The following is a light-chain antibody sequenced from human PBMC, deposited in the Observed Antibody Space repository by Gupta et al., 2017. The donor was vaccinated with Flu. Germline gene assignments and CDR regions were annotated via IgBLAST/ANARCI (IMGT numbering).Light chain of an antibody. Sequence: EIVLTQSPGTLSLSPGERATLSCRASQSVSSSYLAWYQQKPGQAPRLLIYGASSRATGITDRFSGSGSGIDFTLTISRLEPEDFAVYYCQQYGSSPTLTFGGGTKVEIK. J-gene: IGKJ4*01. CDR2: GAS. V-gene: IGKV3-20*01. CDR1: QSVSSSY. CDR3: QQYGSSPTLT.